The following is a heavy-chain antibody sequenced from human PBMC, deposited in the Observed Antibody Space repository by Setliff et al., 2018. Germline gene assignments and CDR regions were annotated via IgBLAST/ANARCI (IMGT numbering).Heavy chain of an antibody. Sequence: ASVKVSCKASGYTFSSYAMNWVRQAPGQGLEWMGWINTNTGNPTYAQGFTGRFVFSLDTSVSTTYLQISSLKADDTAVYYCARIVCSSTSCSRFGYWGQGTLVTVSS. CDR3: ARIVCSSTSCSRFGY. CDR2: INTNTGNP. D-gene: IGHD2-2*01. CDR1: GYTFSSYA. J-gene: IGHJ4*02. V-gene: IGHV7-4-1*02.